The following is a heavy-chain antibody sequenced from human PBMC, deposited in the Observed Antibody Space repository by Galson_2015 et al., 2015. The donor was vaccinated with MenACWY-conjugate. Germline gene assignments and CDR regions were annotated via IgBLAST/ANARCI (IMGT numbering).Heavy chain of an antibody. V-gene: IGHV3-21*01. CDR3: ARDGPSTLITEFDY. CDR1: GFTFSSYS. J-gene: IGHJ4*02. Sequence: SLRLSCAASGFTFSSYSMNWVRQAPGKGLEWVSSVDSSSNYIEYADSVKGRFTISRDNAKNTLYLQMNSLRAEDTGVYYCARDGPSTLITEFDYWGQGTLVTVSS. CDR2: VDSSSNYI. D-gene: IGHD1-14*01.